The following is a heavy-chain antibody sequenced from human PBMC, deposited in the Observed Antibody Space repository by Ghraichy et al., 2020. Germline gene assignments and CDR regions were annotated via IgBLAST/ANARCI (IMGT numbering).Heavy chain of an antibody. Sequence: GESLNISCAASGFTFSQYWMNWVRQVPGKGLEWVASMKYDGSEKQYLDSVRGRFTISRDNAKNSLYLEMSSLRDEDTAVYYCARDGVEPGLYFDHWGLGTLVTVSS. D-gene: IGHD3-9*01. CDR1: GFTFSQYW. J-gene: IGHJ4*02. V-gene: IGHV3-7*04. CDR3: ARDGVEPGLYFDH. CDR2: MKYDGSEK.